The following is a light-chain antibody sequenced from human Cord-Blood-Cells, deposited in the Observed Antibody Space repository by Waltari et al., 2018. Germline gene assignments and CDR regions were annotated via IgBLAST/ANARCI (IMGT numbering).Light chain of an antibody. CDR1: SSDVGGYNY. V-gene: IGLV2-8*01. J-gene: IGLJ3*02. Sequence: QSALTQPPSASGPPGQSVPISCTGTSSDVGGYNYVSWYQQHPGKAPKLMIYEVSKRPSGVPDRFSGSKSGNTASLTVSGLQAEDEADYYCSSYAGSNKVFGGGTKLTVI. CDR3: SSYAGSNKV. CDR2: EVS.